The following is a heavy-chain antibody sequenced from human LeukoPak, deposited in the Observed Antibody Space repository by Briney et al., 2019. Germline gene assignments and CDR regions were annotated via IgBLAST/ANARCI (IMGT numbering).Heavy chain of an antibody. Sequence: ASVKVSCKASGYTFTSYGIRWVRQAPGQGLEWMGWISAYNGNTNYAQKLQGRVTMTTDTSTSTAYMELRSLRSDDTAVYYCARVTGSYYDSSGPPGDWGQGTLVTVSS. D-gene: IGHD3-22*01. CDR1: GYTFTSYG. CDR3: ARVTGSYYDSSGPPGD. CDR2: ISAYNGNT. J-gene: IGHJ3*01. V-gene: IGHV1-18*01.